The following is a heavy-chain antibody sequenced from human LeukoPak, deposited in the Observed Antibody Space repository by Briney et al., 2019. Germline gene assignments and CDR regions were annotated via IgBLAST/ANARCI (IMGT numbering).Heavy chain of an antibody. CDR3: ARAPNAHSWGIVVVPAASYDAFDI. CDR2: IYYSGST. J-gene: IGHJ3*02. Sequence: SETLSLTCTVSGGSISNYYWSWIRQPPGKGLEWIGYIYYSGSTNYNPSLKSRVTISVDTSKNQFSLKLSSVTAADTAVYYCARAPNAHSWGIVVVPAASYDAFDIWGQGTMVTVSS. V-gene: IGHV4-59*01. D-gene: IGHD2-2*01. CDR1: GGSISNYY.